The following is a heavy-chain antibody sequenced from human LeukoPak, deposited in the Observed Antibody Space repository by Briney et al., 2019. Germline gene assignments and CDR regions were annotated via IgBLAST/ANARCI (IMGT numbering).Heavy chain of an antibody. CDR3: AHRDPDSSGYYYGGGFDY. CDR1: GFSLSTSGVG. Sequence: SGPTLVNPTQTLTLTCTFSGFSLSTSGVGVGWIRQPPGKALEWLALIYWDDDKRYSPSLKSRLTITKDTSKNQVVLTMTNMDPVDTATYYCAHRDPDSSGYYYGGGFDYWGQGTLVTVSS. J-gene: IGHJ4*02. V-gene: IGHV2-5*02. CDR2: IYWDDDK. D-gene: IGHD3-22*01.